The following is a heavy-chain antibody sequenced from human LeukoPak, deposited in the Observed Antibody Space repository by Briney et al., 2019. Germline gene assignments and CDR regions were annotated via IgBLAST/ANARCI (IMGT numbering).Heavy chain of an antibody. D-gene: IGHD3-10*01. Sequence: QPGGSLRLSCAASGFTFSGYATSWVRQPPGKGLEWVSAVSGSASNTYYADSAKGRFTISRDNSENTLYLQMNSLRAEDTAVYYCAKARESLSLFDYWGQGTLVTVSS. CDR3: AKARESLSLFDY. CDR2: VSGSASNT. CDR1: GFTFSGYA. V-gene: IGHV3-23*01. J-gene: IGHJ4*02.